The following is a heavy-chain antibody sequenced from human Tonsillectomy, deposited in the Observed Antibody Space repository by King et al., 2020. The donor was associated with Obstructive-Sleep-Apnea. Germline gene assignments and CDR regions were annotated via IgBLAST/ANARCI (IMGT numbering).Heavy chain of an antibody. Sequence: QLQESGPGLEKPSGTLSLTCAVSSGSITSSNWWSWVRQPPGRGLEWIGEIFHTGSTNYNPSLKSRVTISLDKSKNQFSLKLSSVTAAETAVYFCWALADRSAYYVRYYWGQGRLVTVSS. J-gene: IGHJ4*02. D-gene: IGHD3-22*01. CDR2: IFHTGST. CDR3: WALADRSAYYVRYY. CDR1: SGSITSSNW. V-gene: IGHV4-4*02.